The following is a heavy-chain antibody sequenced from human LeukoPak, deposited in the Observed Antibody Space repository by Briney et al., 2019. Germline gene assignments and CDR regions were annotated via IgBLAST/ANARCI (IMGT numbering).Heavy chain of an antibody. D-gene: IGHD3-16*02. V-gene: IGHV3-23*01. CDR2: ISGSGGST. CDR1: GFTFSSYA. J-gene: IGHJ4*02. CDR3: AKGADRDYDYVWGSYRNLNFDY. Sequence: GGSLRLSCAASGFTFSSYAMSWVRQAPGKGLEWVSAISGSGGSTYYADSVKGRFTISRDNSKNTLYLQMNSLRAEDTAVYYCAKGADRDYDYVWGSYRNLNFDYWGQGTLVTVSS.